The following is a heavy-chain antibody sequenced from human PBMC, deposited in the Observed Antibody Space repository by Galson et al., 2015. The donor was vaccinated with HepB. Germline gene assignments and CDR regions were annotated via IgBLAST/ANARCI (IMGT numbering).Heavy chain of an antibody. J-gene: IGHJ3*01. Sequence: SLRLSCAGSGFRFHYYALHWVRQAPGKGLEFVSGISHNGGATKFADSVRDRFTISRDNSKNTMYLQTNSLRTEDTAVYYCVKEDILTGYSVGSSHFWGRGTMVTVSS. CDR3: VKEDILTGYSVGSSHF. D-gene: IGHD3-9*01. CDR1: GFRFHYYA. V-gene: IGHV3-64D*06. CDR2: ISHNGGAT.